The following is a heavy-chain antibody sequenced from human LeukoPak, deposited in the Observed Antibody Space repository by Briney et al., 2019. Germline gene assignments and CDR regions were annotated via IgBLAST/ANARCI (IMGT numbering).Heavy chain of an antibody. Sequence: SETLSLTCTVSGDSISSSSYYWGWIRQPPGKGLEWIGSIYYSGSTYYNPSLKSRVTISVDTSKNQFSLKLSSVTAADTAVYYCASETYGDYWYFDLWGRGTLVTVSS. D-gene: IGHD4-17*01. CDR2: IYYSGST. J-gene: IGHJ2*01. V-gene: IGHV4-39*01. CDR1: GDSISSSSYY. CDR3: ASETYGDYWYFDL.